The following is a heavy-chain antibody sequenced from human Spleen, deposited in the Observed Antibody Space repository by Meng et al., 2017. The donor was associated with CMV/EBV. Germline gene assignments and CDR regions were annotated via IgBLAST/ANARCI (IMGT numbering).Heavy chain of an antibody. J-gene: IGHJ6*02. Sequence: ASVKVSCKASGYSFTGYGISWVRQAPGQGLDWMGWINVYNGNTLYAQKLQGRVTMTTDTSTSTAHMELRSLRSDDTAVYYCARSSCDGDCYSSFYYGMDVWGQGTMVTVSS. D-gene: IGHD2-21*02. V-gene: IGHV1-18*01. CDR1: GYSFTGYG. CDR3: ARSSCDGDCYSSFYYGMDV. CDR2: INVYNGNT.